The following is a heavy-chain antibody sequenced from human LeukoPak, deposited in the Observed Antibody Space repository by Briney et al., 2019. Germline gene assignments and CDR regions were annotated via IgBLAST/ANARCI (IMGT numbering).Heavy chain of an antibody. CDR1: GLTFDDYA. J-gene: IGHJ4*02. Sequence: PGGSLRLSCAASGLTFDDYAMHWVRQAPGKGLEWVSGISWNSGSIGYADSVKGRFTISRDNAKNSLYLQMNSLRAEDTALYYCAKAVAVAYYFDYWGQGTLVTVSS. V-gene: IGHV3-9*01. CDR3: AKAVAVAYYFDY. CDR2: ISWNSGSI. D-gene: IGHD6-19*01.